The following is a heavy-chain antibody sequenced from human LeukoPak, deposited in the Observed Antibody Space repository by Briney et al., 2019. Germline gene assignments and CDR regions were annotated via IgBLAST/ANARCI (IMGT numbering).Heavy chain of an antibody. V-gene: IGHV3-21*01. CDR1: GFTFSSYG. D-gene: IGHD4-17*01. J-gene: IGHJ4*02. CDR2: ISSSSSYI. Sequence: GGSLRLSCTASGFTFSSYGMHWVRQAPGKGLEWVSSISSSSSYISYADSVKGRFPISRDNAKNSLYLQMNSLRAEDTAVYYCARSTTATTPYYFDYWGQGTLVTVSS. CDR3: ARSTTATTPYYFDY.